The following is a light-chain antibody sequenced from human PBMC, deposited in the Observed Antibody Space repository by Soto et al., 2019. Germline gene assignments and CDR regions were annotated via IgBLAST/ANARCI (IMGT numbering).Light chain of an antibody. V-gene: IGKV3-11*01. J-gene: IGKJ1*01. CDR3: HQYYNWPPYT. CDR2: DAS. CDR1: QSVSSY. Sequence: IWLTQAPASPCLAPGERAALSGRASQSVSSYLAWYQQKPGQAPRLLIYDASNRATGIPARFSGSGSGTEFTLTISSLQSEDFAVYYCHQYYNWPPYTFGQGTKVDIK.